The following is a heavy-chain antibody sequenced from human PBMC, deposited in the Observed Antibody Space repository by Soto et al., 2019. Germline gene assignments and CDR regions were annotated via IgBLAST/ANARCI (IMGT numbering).Heavy chain of an antibody. J-gene: IGHJ3*01. CDR2: ISIRGDYR. D-gene: IGHD4-17*01. CDR3: ANHGGFDF. Sequence: EGQLLQSGGGLVQPGGSLRLSCAASGFTFSSSGMSWVRQAPGKGLEWVSSISIRGDYRYYADSVKGRFTISRDNSKNTLYLQMSILTAEDTALYYCANHGGFDFWGQGTMVAVSS. CDR1: GFTFSSSG. V-gene: IGHV3-23*01.